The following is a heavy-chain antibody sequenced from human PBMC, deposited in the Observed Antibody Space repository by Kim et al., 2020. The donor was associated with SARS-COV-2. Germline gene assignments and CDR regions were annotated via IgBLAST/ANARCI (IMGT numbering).Heavy chain of an antibody. D-gene: IGHD3-10*01. Sequence: GGSLRLSCAASGFTFSSYAMHWVRQAPGKGLEWVAVISYDGSNKYYADFVKGRFTISRDNSKNTLYLQLNSLRAEDTAVYYCARDVPLEGDLLQFGELLKSDMDFWGQETTVTVSS. V-gene: IGHV3-30*04. CDR1: GFTFSSYA. J-gene: IGHJ6*02. CDR3: ARDVPLEGDLLQFGELLKSDMDF. CDR2: ISYDGSNK.